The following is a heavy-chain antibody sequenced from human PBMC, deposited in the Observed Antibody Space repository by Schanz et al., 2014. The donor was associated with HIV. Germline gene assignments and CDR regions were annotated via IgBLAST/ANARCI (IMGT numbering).Heavy chain of an antibody. CDR3: ANEEVPNDY. V-gene: IGHV3-48*01. J-gene: IGHJ4*02. Sequence: EVQLVESGGGLVQPGGSLRLSCAASGFTFSTYSMNWVRQAPGKGLEWVSYISSGSSTIYYADSVKGRFTISRDKAKNSLHLQMNSLRAEDTAVYYCANEEVPNDYWGQGTLVTVSS. CDR1: GFTFSTYS. CDR2: ISSGSSTI.